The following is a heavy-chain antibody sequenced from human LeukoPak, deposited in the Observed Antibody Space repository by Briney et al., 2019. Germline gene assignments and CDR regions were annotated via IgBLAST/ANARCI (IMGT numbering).Heavy chain of an antibody. J-gene: IGHJ4*02. D-gene: IGHD4-17*01. V-gene: IGHV3-21*01. CDR3: ASAYGDYSSFDY. CDR2: ISGSSSYI. CDR1: GFTFSSYG. Sequence: PGRSLRLSCAASGFTFSSYGMNWVRQAPGKGLEWVSSISGSSSYIYYADSVKGRFTISRDNAKNSLYLQMNSLRAEDTAVYYCASAYGDYSSFDYWGQGTLVIVSS.